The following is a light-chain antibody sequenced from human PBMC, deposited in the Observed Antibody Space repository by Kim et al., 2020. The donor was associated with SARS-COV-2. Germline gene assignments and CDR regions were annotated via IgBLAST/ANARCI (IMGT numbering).Light chain of an antibody. J-gene: IGLJ2*01. V-gene: IGLV2-14*03. CDR1: SSDVGGYNY. Sequence: QSALTQPASVSGSPGQSITISCTGTSSDVGGYNYVSWYQQHPGKAPKLMIYDVSNRPSGVSNRFSGSKSGNTASLTISGLQAEDEADYYCCSHAGGGTMLFGGGTQLTVL. CDR3: CSHAGGGTML. CDR2: DVS.